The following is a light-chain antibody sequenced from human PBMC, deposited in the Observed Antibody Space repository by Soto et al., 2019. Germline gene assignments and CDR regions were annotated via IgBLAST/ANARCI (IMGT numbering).Light chain of an antibody. CDR1: QSVSSN. V-gene: IGKV3-15*01. Sequence: EIVMTQSPATLSVSPGERATFSCRASQSVSSNLAWYQQKPGQAPRLLIYGASIRATGIPARFSGSGSGTDFTLTISRLEPEDFAVYYCQQYDTSPRTFGQGTKVDI. J-gene: IGKJ1*01. CDR2: GAS. CDR3: QQYDTSPRT.